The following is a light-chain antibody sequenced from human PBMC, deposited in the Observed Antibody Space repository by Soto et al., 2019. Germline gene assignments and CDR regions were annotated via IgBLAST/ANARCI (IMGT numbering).Light chain of an antibody. V-gene: IGLV2-11*01. CDR1: SSDVGDYNY. J-gene: IGLJ2*01. Sequence: QSVLTQPRSVSGSPGQSVTISCTGTSSDVGDYNYVSWYQQHPGKAPKLMIYDVSKRPSGVPDRFSGSKSGNTASLTISGLQAEDEADYYCCSYAGSYTFGFGGGTKLTVL. CDR3: CSYAGSYTFG. CDR2: DVS.